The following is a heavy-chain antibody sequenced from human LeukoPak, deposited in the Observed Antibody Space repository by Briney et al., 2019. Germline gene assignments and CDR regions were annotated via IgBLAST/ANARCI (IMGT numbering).Heavy chain of an antibody. CDR2: IYHSGST. J-gene: IGHJ1*01. D-gene: IGHD3-22*01. CDR3: ASAYYYGSSGYLEYFQH. V-gene: IGHV4-30-2*01. Sequence: SETLSLTCAVSGGSISSGGYSWSWIRQPPGKGLEWIGYIYHSGSTYYNPSLKSRVTISVDRSKNQFSLKLSSVTAADTAVYYCASAYYYGSSGYLEYFQHWGQGTLVTVSS. CDR1: GGSISSGGYS.